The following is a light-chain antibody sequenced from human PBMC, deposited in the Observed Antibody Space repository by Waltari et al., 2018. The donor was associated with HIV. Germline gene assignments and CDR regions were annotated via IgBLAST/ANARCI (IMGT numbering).Light chain of an antibody. CDR2: DAS. J-gene: IGKJ3*01. CDR3: QRRSNL. CDR1: QSVSSY. Sequence: EIVLTQSPATLSLSPGERATLSCRASQSVSSYLAWYQQKPGQAPRLLIYDASNRATGIPARFSGSGSGTDFTLTISSLEPEDFAVYYCQRRSNLFGPGTKVDIK. V-gene: IGKV3-11*01.